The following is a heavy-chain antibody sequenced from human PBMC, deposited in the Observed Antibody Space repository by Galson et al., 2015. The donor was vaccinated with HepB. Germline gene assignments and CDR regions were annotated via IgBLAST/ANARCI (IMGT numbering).Heavy chain of an antibody. CDR3: AKDVGEWPTTSDY. D-gene: IGHD1-14*01. J-gene: IGHJ4*02. V-gene: IGHV3-23*01. CDR1: GFTFSSYA. Sequence: SLRLSCAASGFTFSSYAMSWVRQAPGKGLEWVSAISGSGGSTYYADSVKGRFTISRDNSKNTLYLQMNSLRAEDTAVYYCAKDVGEWPTTSDYWGQGTLVTVSS. CDR2: ISGSGGST.